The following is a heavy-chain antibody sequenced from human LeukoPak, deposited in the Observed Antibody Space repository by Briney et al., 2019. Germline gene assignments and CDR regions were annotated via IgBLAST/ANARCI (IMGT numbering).Heavy chain of an antibody. J-gene: IGHJ6*03. V-gene: IGHV3-7*01. Sequence: GGSLRLSCAASGFTFSSYGMSWVRQAPGKGLEWVANIKQDGSEKYYVDSVKGRFTISRDNAKNSLYLQMNSLRAEDTAVYYCARDRQLAPLYYYYYMDVWGKGTTVTVSS. D-gene: IGHD1-1*01. CDR2: IKQDGSEK. CDR3: ARDRQLAPLYYYYYMDV. CDR1: GFTFSSYG.